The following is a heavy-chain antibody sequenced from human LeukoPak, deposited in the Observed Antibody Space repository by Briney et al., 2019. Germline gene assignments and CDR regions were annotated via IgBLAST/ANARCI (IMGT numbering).Heavy chain of an antibody. D-gene: IGHD1-1*01. CDR1: GFIFSTYA. V-gene: IGHV3-30-3*01. CDR3: VRDDHSTIGPTLDY. CDR2: ISYDGNNK. J-gene: IGHJ4*02. Sequence: PGGSLRLSCAASGFIFSTYAMDWVRQAPGKGLEWVAAISYDGNNKYYADSVKGRFTFSRDNSKNTLYLQMNSLRAEDTAVYFCVRDDHSTIGPTLDYWGQGTLVTVSS.